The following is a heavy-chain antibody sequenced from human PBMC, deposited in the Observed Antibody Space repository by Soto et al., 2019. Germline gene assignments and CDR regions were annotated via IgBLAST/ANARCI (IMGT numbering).Heavy chain of an antibody. J-gene: IGHJ6*02. CDR1: GFTFSSYS. V-gene: IGHV3-48*02. CDR2: ISISSSTI. Sequence: EVQLVESGGGLVQPGGSLRLSCAASGFTFSSYSMIWVRQAPGKGLEWVSYISISSSTIYYADSVKGRFTISRDNAKNSLYLQMNSLRDDDTAVYDGKGDPYGMDVWGRGTTVTVAS. CDR3: KGDPYGMDV.